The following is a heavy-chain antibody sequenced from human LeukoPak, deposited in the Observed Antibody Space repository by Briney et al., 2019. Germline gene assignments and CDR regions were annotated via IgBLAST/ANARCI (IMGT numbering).Heavy chain of an antibody. CDR1: GFTCSNAW. J-gene: IGHJ4*02. CDR3: TTDLRWEFPPRGY. V-gene: IGHV3-15*01. CDR2: IKSNTDGGTT. Sequence: QSGGSLILTCTATGFTCSNAWMSWVRQAPGKGLEWVGRIKSNTDGGTTDYAAPVKGRFTISRDDSKNTLYLQMNSLKPEDTAVYFCTTDLRWEFPPRGYWGQGTLVTVSS. D-gene: IGHD3-10*01.